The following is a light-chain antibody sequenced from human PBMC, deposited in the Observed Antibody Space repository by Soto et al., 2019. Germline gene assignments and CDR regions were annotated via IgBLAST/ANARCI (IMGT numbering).Light chain of an antibody. J-gene: IGLJ1*01. CDR2: GNS. CDR3: QSYDSSLSGSYV. CDR1: SSNIGAGYD. Sequence: QSVLTQPPSVSGAPGQRVTISCTGSSSNIGAGYDVHWYQQLPGTAPKLLIYGNSNRPSGVPDRFSGSKSGTSASLAITGLQAEDEADYYCQSYDSSLSGSYVFGTGNKVT. V-gene: IGLV1-40*01.